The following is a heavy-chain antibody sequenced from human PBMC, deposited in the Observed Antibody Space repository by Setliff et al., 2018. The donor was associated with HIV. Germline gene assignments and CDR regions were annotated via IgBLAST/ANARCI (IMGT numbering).Heavy chain of an antibody. J-gene: IGHJ5*02. Sequence: TLSLTCAVYGGSFSGHQWSWIRQPPGEGLEWIGEINQSGDTNYKPSLKSRVTISIDTSKNQFSLKLSSVTAADTAVYYCARCRLNGGFNLWGQGTLVTVSS. D-gene: IGHD7-27*01. CDR2: INQSGDT. CDR1: GGSFSGHQ. CDR3: ARCRLNGGFNL. V-gene: IGHV4-34*01.